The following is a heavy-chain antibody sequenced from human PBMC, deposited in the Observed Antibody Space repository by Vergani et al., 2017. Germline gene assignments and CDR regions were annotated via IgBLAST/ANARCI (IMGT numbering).Heavy chain of an antibody. D-gene: IGHD7-27*01. CDR2: IYYSGST. V-gene: IGHV4-59*12. CDR1: GGSISSYY. Sequence: QVQLQESGPGLVKPSETLSLTCTVSGGSISSYYWSWIRQPPGKGLEWIGSIYYSGSTNYNPSLKSRVTISVDTSKNQFSLKLSSVTAADTAVYYCARDLGRPPDNWFDPWGQGTLVTVSS. CDR3: ARDLGRPPDNWFDP. J-gene: IGHJ5*02.